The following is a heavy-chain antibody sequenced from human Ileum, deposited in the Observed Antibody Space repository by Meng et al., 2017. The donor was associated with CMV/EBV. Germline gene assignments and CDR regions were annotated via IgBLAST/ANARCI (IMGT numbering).Heavy chain of an antibody. CDR1: GFTLSSFW. Sequence: EVQLVEFVGDLVQPGRSLRLSCAAPGFTLSSFWMNWVRQTPGKGLEWMAIIKQDGSEKIYADSVKGRFTISRDNGKNSLYLQMNSLRDEDTAIYYCAGGVGWRTDYWGQGTLVTVSS. J-gene: IGHJ4*02. CDR2: IKQDGSEK. V-gene: IGHV3-7*05. D-gene: IGHD2-15*01. CDR3: AGGVGWRTDY.